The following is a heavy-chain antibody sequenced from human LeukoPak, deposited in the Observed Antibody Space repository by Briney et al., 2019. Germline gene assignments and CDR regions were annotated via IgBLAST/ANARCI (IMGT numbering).Heavy chain of an antibody. V-gene: IGHV1-2*02. Sequence: SVKVSCKASGYTFTGYYMHWVRQAPGQGLEWMGWINPNSGGTNYAQKFQGRVTMTRDTSISTAYMELSRLRSDDTAVYYCARESGSSWYWMNMDVWGKGATLTVSS. D-gene: IGHD6-13*01. CDR2: INPNSGGT. CDR1: GYTFTGYY. J-gene: IGHJ6*03. CDR3: ARESGSSWYWMNMDV.